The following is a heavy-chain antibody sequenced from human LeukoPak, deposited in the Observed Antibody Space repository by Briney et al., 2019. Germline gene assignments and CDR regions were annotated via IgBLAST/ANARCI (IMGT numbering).Heavy chain of an antibody. CDR2: TYFYRSKWYN. V-gene: IGHV6-1*01. Sequence: SQTLSVTCGISGDSVSSNSAAWNWIRQSPSRGLEWLGRTYFYRSKWYNDYAVSVKSRMTINPYTSKNQFSLQLNSVTPEDTAVYYCVRDFSWGQYDFWGQGTQVTVSS. D-gene: IGHD4-11*01. CDR3: VRDFSWGQYDF. CDR1: GDSVSSNSAA. J-gene: IGHJ4*02.